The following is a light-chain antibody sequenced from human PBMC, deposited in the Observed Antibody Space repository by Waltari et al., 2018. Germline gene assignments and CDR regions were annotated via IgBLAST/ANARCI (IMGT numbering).Light chain of an antibody. J-gene: IGKJ5*01. CDR1: QSVDSY. Sequence: EIVLTQSPATLSLSPGERATLSCRASQSVDSYLAWYQQKPGQAPRLLIYDASNSATGSPARFSGSGSGTDFTLTISSLEPEDFAVYYCQQRSNWPPITFGQGTRLEIK. CDR2: DAS. V-gene: IGKV3-11*01. CDR3: QQRSNWPPIT.